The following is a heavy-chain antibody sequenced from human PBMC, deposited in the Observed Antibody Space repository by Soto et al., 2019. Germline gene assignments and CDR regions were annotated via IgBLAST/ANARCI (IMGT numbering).Heavy chain of an antibody. Sequence: QVQLVQSGAEVKTPGSSVKVSCKASGGTFSSYAISWVRQSPGQGLEWMGGIIPIFGTANYAQKFQGRVTITADESTSTAYMELSSLRAEDTAVYYCARCHINRVRGVMSYYYYGMDVWGQGTTVTVSS. CDR3: ARCHINRVRGVMSYYYYGMDV. J-gene: IGHJ6*02. CDR2: IIPIFGTA. V-gene: IGHV1-69*01. D-gene: IGHD3-10*01. CDR1: GGTFSSYA.